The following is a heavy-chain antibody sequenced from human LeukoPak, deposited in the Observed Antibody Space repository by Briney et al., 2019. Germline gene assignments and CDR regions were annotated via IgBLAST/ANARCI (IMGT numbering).Heavy chain of an antibody. CDR3: TRDLMDNDVSTGLHHYYMDV. J-gene: IGHJ6*02. CDR1: GFTFSSYW. Sequence: GGSLRLSCVASGFTFSSYWMHWVRQDPRKGLVWVSRINGDGGNINYADSVRGRFTISRDNAKNTLYLQMNTLRVEDTAVYYCTRDLMDNDVSTGLHHYYMDVWGQGTTVTVSS. D-gene: IGHD3-9*01. V-gene: IGHV3-74*01. CDR2: INGDGGNI.